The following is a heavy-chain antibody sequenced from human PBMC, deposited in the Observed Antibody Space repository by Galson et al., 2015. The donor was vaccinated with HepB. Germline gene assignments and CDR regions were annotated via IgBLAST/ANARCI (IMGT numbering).Heavy chain of an antibody. V-gene: IGHV3-30*18. CDR1: GFTFSSYG. D-gene: IGHD3-9*01. CDR3: AKDGEGVGFLTEVDY. Sequence: SLRLSCAASGFTFSSYGMHWVRQAPGKGLEWVAVISYDGSNKYYADSVKGRFTISRDNSKNTLYLQMNSLRAEDTDVYYWAKDGEGVGFLTEVDYWGQGTLVTVSS. J-gene: IGHJ4*02. CDR2: ISYDGSNK.